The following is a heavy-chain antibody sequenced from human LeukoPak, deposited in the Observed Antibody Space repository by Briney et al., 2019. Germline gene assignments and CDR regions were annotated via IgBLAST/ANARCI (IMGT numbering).Heavy chain of an antibody. CDR2: INSKNGGT. Sequence: ASVKVSCKASGYTFTGYYLHWVRQAPGQGLEWMGWINSKNGGTNYAQKFQGRVTMTRDTSISTAYMELSRLRSDDTAVYYCARIRDDYVWGSYRYRFDYWGQGTLVTVSS. CDR1: GYTFTGYY. J-gene: IGHJ4*02. V-gene: IGHV1-2*02. D-gene: IGHD3-16*02. CDR3: ARIRDDYVWGSYRYRFDY.